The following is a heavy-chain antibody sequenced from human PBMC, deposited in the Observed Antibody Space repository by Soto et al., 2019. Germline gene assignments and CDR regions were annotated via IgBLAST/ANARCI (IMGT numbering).Heavy chain of an antibody. Sequence: SETLSLTCSVSGGAISTYYWSWIRQFPGQGLEWIGYIYHSGSSQYNPSLTSRVTISVDTSKNQLSLRLSSVTAADTAVYYCARSYGSGSYYDYSDGMDVWGQGTTVTVSS. CDR3: ARSYGSGSYYDYSDGMDV. D-gene: IGHD3-10*01. CDR2: IYHSGSS. V-gene: IGHV4-59*01. J-gene: IGHJ6*02. CDR1: GGAISTYY.